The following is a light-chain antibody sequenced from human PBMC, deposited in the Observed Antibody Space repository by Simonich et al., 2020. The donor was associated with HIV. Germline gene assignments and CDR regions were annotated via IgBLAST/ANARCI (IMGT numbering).Light chain of an antibody. CDR2: GAS. J-gene: IGKJ4*01. CDR3: QQYNNWPPMT. CDR1: QSVSSN. V-gene: IGKV3-15*01. Sequence: EIVFTQSPGTLSLSPGERATLSCRARQSVSSNYLAWYQQKPGQAPRLLIYGASTRATGIPARFRGSGSGTEFTLTISSMQSEDFAVYYCQQYNNWPPMTFGGGTKVEIK.